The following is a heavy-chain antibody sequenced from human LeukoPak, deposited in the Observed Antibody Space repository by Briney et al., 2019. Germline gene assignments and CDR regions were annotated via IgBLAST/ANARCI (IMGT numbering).Heavy chain of an antibody. J-gene: IGHJ4*02. CDR2: INHSGST. V-gene: IGHV4-34*01. D-gene: IGHD2-15*01. CDR1: GGSFGGYY. Sequence: SETLSLTCAVYGGSFGGYYWSWIRQPPGKGLEWIGEINHSGSTNYNPSLKSRVTISVDTSKNQFSLKLSSVTAADTAVYYCARGGYCSGGSCYSFDYWGQGTLVTVSS. CDR3: ARGGYCSGGSCYSFDY.